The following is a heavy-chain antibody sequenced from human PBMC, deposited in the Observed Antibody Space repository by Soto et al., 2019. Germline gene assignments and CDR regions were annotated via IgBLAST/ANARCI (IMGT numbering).Heavy chain of an antibody. V-gene: IGHV1-69*13. CDR2: ISPIFNTT. Sequence: GASVKVSCKASGGTFIAYAINWVRLAPGHGLQWMGGISPIFNTTDYAPHFQGRLTITADESTRTVYMELSSLTSDDTAVYFCASGSASSDYYYYGVDVWGQGTTVTVSS. CDR3: ASGSASSDYYYYGVDV. J-gene: IGHJ6*02. CDR1: GGTFIAYA. D-gene: IGHD6-25*01.